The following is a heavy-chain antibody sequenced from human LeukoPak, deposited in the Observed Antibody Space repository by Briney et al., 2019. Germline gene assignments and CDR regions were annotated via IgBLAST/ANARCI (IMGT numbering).Heavy chain of an antibody. D-gene: IGHD5-18*01. CDR3: ARDAGGYGRESQQYYFDY. CDR2: IYSGGST. J-gene: IGHJ4*02. V-gene: IGHV3-53*01. Sequence: GGSLRLSCAASGFTVSSNYMSWVRQSPGKGLEGVSVIYSGGSTYYADSVKGRFTISRDNSKNTLYLQMNSLRAEDTAVYYCARDAGGYGRESQQYYFDYWGQGTLVTVSS. CDR1: GFTVSSNY.